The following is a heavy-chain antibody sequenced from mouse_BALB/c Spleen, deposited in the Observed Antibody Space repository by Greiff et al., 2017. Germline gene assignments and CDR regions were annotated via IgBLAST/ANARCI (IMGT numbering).Heavy chain of an antibody. CDR3: ARDRSAWFAY. V-gene: IGHV2-9*02. CDR1: GFSLTSYG. Sequence: VQVVESGPGLVAPSQSLSITCTVSGFSLTSYGVHWVRQPPGKGLEWLGVIWAGGSTNYNSALMSRLSISKDNSKGQVFLKMNSLQTDDTAMYYCARDRSAWFAYGGQGTRVTVSA. J-gene: IGHJ3*01. CDR2: IWAGGST.